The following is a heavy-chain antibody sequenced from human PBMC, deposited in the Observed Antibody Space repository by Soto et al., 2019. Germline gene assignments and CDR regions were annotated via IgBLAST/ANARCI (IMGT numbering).Heavy chain of an antibody. D-gene: IGHD2-2*01. CDR1: GYSFTSYW. Sequence: ESLTISCKGSGYSFTSYWIGLVRQMPGKGLEWMGIIYPGDSDTRYSPSFQGQVTISADKSISTAYLQWSSLKASDTAMYYCARSGAVVPAARVIHYYYGMDVWGQGTTVTVSS. V-gene: IGHV5-51*01. CDR2: IYPGDSDT. J-gene: IGHJ6*02. CDR3: ARSGAVVPAARVIHYYYGMDV.